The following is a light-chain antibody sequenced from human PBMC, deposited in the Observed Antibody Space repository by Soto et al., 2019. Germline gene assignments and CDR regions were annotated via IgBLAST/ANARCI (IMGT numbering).Light chain of an antibody. CDR2: DNQ. Sequence: QSVLTQPPSVSAAPGQKVSISCSGSSSNVGKNFVSWYQHVPGKAPKLLIYDNQKRPPGIPDRFSASKSGTLATLDITGLQTGDEADYYCGTWDSSLTIGVIFGGGTKVTVL. CDR1: SSNVGKNF. CDR3: GTWDSSLTIGVI. V-gene: IGLV1-51*01. J-gene: IGLJ2*01.